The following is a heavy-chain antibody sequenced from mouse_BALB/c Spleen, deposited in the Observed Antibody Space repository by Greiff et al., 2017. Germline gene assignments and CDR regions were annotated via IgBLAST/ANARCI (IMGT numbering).Heavy chain of an antibody. V-gene: IGHV6-6*01. CDR3: TTITTVVADWYFDV. Sequence: EVQRVESGGGLVQPGRSMKLSCAASGFTFSDAWMDWVRQSPEKGLEWVAEIRSKANNHATYYAESVKGRFTISRDDSKSSVYLQMNSLRAEDTGIYYCTTITTVVADWYFDVWGAGTTVTVSS. CDR2: IRSKANNHAT. D-gene: IGHD1-1*01. CDR1: GFTFSDAW. J-gene: IGHJ1*01.